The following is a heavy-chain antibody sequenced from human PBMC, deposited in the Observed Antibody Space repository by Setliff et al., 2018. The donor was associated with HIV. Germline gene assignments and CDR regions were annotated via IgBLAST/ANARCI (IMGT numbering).Heavy chain of an antibody. D-gene: IGHD3-16*01. CDR1: GYTFTDYY. CDR3: ARCGAGEWHLYMDV. CDR2: SIPILGIG. Sequence: GASVKVSCKASGYTFTDYYMHWVRQAPGQGLEWMGRSIPILGIGNDEQAQKFKGRVTFTADKSTSTVYMELSSLRSEDTAVYYCARCGAGEWHLYMDVWGKGTAVTVSS. V-gene: IGHV1-69*02. J-gene: IGHJ6*03.